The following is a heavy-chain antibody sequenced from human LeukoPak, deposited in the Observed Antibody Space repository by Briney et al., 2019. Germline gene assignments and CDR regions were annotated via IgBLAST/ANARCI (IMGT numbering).Heavy chain of an antibody. CDR2: IYYSGST. D-gene: IGHD3-22*01. Sequence: SETLSLTCTVSGGSISSGDYYWSWIRQPPGKGLEWIGYIYYSGSTYYNPSLKSRVTISVDTSKNQFSLKLSSVTAADTAVYYCARGVDSSGYFVWGQGTLVTVSS. V-gene: IGHV4-30-4*01. J-gene: IGHJ4*02. CDR1: GGSISSGDYY. CDR3: ARGVDSSGYFV.